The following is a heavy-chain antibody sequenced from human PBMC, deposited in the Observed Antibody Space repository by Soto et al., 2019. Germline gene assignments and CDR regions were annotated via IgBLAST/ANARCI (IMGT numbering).Heavy chain of an antibody. CDR2: ISSSGSTI. Sequence: GGSLRLSCAASGFTFSDYYMSWIRQAPGKGLEWVSYISSSGSTIYYADSVKGRFTISRDNAKNSLYLQMNSLRAEDTAVYYCARLSPDCSSTSCYPKDGFYYYYYYMDVWGKGTTVTVSS. J-gene: IGHJ6*03. D-gene: IGHD2-2*01. CDR1: GFTFSDYY. V-gene: IGHV3-11*01. CDR3: ARLSPDCSSTSCYPKDGFYYYYYYMDV.